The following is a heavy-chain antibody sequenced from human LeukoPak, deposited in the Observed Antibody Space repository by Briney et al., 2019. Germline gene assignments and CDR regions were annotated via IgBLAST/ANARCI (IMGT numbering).Heavy chain of an antibody. D-gene: IGHD6-13*01. CDR1: GYTFTGYY. Sequence: ASVKVSFKASGYTFTGYYMHWVRQAPGQGLEWMGWINPNSGGTNYAQKFQGRVTMTRDTSISTAYMELSRLRSDDTAVYYCARGRGRAAAGSHTFDYWGQGTLVTVSS. CDR2: INPNSGGT. CDR3: ARGRGRAAAGSHTFDY. V-gene: IGHV1-2*02. J-gene: IGHJ4*02.